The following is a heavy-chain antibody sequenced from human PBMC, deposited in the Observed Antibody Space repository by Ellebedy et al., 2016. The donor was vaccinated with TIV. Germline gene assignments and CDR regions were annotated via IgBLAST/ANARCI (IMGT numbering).Heavy chain of an antibody. CDR2: ISGSGGST. J-gene: IGHJ4*02. D-gene: IGHD2-15*01. CDR1: GFTFYNYA. Sequence: GESLKISXAASGFTFYNYAMSWVRQAPGKGLEWVSAISGSGGSTYYADSVKGRFTISRDNSKNTLYLQMNSLRAEDTAVYYCARGSVVVVAATNFDYWGQGTLVTVSS. CDR3: ARGSVVVVAATNFDY. V-gene: IGHV3-23*01.